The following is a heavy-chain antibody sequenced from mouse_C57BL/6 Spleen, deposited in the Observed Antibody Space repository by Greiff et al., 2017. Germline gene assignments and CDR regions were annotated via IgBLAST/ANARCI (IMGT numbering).Heavy chain of an antibody. V-gene: IGHV1-76*01. D-gene: IGHD3-3*01. J-gene: IGHJ3*02. CDR3: ARGTLIPFDW. Sequence: QVQLQQSGAELVRPGASVKLSCKASGYTFTDYYINWVKQRPGQGLEWIARIYPGSGNTYYNEKFKGKATLTAEKSSSTAYMQLSSLTSEDSAVYYCARGTLIPFDWWGQGTLVTVSA. CDR1: GYTFTDYY. CDR2: IYPGSGNT.